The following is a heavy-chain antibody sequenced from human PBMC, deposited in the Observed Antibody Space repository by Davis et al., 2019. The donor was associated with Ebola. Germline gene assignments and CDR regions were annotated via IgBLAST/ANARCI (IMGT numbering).Heavy chain of an antibody. CDR3: VRFGYGAY. J-gene: IGHJ4*02. CDR1: SGSISSHY. Sequence: PGGSLRLSCTVSSGSISSHYWNWIRQPPGKGLEWIGIIYDSGRTNYNPSLKSRVTISADTSKNQFSLKLRSVTAADTAVYYCVRFGYGAYWGQGTLVTVSS. CDR2: IYDSGRT. V-gene: IGHV4-59*11. D-gene: IGHD3-22*01.